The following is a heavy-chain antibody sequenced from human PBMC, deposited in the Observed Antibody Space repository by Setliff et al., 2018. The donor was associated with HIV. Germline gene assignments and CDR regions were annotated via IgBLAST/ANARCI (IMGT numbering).Heavy chain of an antibody. V-gene: IGHV1-8*02. Sequence: GASVKVSCKASGYTFTSYDINWVRQATGQGLEWMGWMNPNSGNTGYAQKFQGRVTMTRDASISTAYRELNTLKFEDTAVYYCARARRDSYDRGRRNHYYIDVWGKGTTVTVSS. CDR1: GYTFTSYD. D-gene: IGHD3-22*01. J-gene: IGHJ6*03. CDR3: ARARRDSYDRGRRNHYYIDV. CDR2: MNPNSGNT.